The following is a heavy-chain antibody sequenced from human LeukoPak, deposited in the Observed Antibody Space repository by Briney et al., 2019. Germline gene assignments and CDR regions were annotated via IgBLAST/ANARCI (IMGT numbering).Heavy chain of an antibody. V-gene: IGHV3-23*01. CDR2: ISGRSGST. J-gene: IGHJ2*01. CDR1: GFTFSSYA. CDR3: ARDRVRGGNWYFDL. D-gene: IGHD3-16*01. Sequence: GGSLRLSCAASGFTFSSYAMTWVRQAPGKGLEWVSVISGRSGSTYSADSVKGRFTVSRDNGKNSLYLQMDSLRVEDTAVYYCARDRVRGGNWYFDLWGRGTLVTVSS.